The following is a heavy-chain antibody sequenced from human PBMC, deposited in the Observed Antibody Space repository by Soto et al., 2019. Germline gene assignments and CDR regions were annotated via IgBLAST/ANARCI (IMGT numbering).Heavy chain of an antibody. CDR1: GGSISSGGYY. Sequence: SETLSLTCTVSGGSISSGGYYWSWIRQHPGKGLEWIGYIYYSGSTYYNPSLKSRVTISVDTSKNQFSLKLSSVTAADTAVYYCARVNRANRIYYYDSSGPRLTLDYWGQGTLVTVSS. CDR2: IYYSGST. J-gene: IGHJ4*02. D-gene: IGHD3-22*01. CDR3: ARVNRANRIYYYDSSGPRLTLDY. V-gene: IGHV4-31*03.